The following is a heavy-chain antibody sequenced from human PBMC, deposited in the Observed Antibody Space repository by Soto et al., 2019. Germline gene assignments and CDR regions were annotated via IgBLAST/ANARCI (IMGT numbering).Heavy chain of an antibody. V-gene: IGHV4-59*08. CDR3: ARHEGDSRRSRFDP. CDR2: IYYSGST. D-gene: IGHD6-13*01. Sequence: QVQLQESGPGLVKPSETLSLTCTVSGGSISSYYWSWIRQPPGKGLEWIGYIYYSGSTNYNPSLKSRVTISVDTSKNQFPLKLSSVTAADTAVYYCARHEGDSRRSRFDPWGQGTLVTVSS. J-gene: IGHJ5*02. CDR1: GGSISSYY.